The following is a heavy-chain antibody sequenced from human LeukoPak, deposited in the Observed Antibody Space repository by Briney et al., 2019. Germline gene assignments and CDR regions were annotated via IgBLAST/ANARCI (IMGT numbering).Heavy chain of an antibody. CDR1: GGSISSHY. CDR3: ARIVVVPAAIPGYKFDP. J-gene: IGHJ5*02. V-gene: IGHV4-59*11. D-gene: IGHD2-2*02. CDR2: IYYSGST. Sequence: ASETLSLTCTVSGGSISSHYWSWIRQPPGKGLEWIGYIYYSGSTNYNPSLKSRVTISVDTSKNQFSLKLSSVTAADTAVYYCARIVVVPAAIPGYKFDPWGQGTLVTVSS.